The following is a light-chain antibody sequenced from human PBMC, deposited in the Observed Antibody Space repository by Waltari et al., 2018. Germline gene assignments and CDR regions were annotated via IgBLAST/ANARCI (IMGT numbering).Light chain of an antibody. CDR2: EVS. Sequence: QSALTPPASVSGSPGQSITISCTGTSSDVGGYNYVSWYQQPPGKAPKLMLYEVSNRPSGGSNRFSGSTSGNTASLTISGLQAEDEADYYCSSYTSSSTLVFGGGTKLTVL. J-gene: IGLJ3*02. CDR3: SSYTSSSTLV. V-gene: IGLV2-14*01. CDR1: SSDVGGYNY.